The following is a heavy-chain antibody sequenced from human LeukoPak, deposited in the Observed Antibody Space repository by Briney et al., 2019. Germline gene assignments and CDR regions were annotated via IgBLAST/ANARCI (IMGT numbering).Heavy chain of an antibody. CDR3: ARQKGTWEPFYAFDI. CDR2: IYPGDSDT. Sequence: GESLKISCKGSGYSSTSYWIGWVRQMPGKGLEWMGIIYPGDSDTRYSPSFQGQVTISADKSISTAYLQWSSLKASDTAMYYCARQKGTWEPFYAFDIWGQGTMVTVSS. CDR1: GYSSTSYW. V-gene: IGHV5-51*01. J-gene: IGHJ3*02. D-gene: IGHD1-26*01.